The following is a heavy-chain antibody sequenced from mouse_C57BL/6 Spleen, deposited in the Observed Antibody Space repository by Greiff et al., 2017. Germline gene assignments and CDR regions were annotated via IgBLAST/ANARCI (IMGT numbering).Heavy chain of an antibody. V-gene: IGHV1-85*01. D-gene: IGHD4-1*01. J-gene: IGHJ4*01. CDR1: GYTFTSYD. CDR2: IYPRDGST. Sequence: QVQLQQSGPELVKPGASVKLSCKASGYTFTSYDINWVKQRPGQGLEWIGWIYPRDGSTKYNEKFKGKATLTVDTSSSTAYMELHSLTSEDAAVYFCARSRANWDGDYAMDYWGQGTSVTVSS. CDR3: ARSRANWDGDYAMDY.